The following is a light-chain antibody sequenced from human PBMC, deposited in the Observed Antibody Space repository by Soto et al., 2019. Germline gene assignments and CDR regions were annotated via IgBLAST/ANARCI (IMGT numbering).Light chain of an antibody. CDR2: DVT. V-gene: IGLV2-11*01. J-gene: IGLJ3*02. CDR1: SSHVGNYNY. Sequence: QSALTQPRSVSGSPGQSVTISCTGTSSHVGNYNYVSWYQQHSGKAPKLIIYDVTKRPSGVPDRFSGSKSGNTASLTISGLQADDEADYYCCSYVGSYRVFGGGTQLTVL. CDR3: CSYVGSYRV.